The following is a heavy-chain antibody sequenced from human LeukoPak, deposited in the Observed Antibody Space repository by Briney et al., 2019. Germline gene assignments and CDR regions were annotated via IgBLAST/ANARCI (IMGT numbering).Heavy chain of an antibody. CDR3: ARSGLNPEADY. V-gene: IGHV3-21*01. CDR1: GFTFSSYS. CDR2: ISSSSAYI. Sequence: SGGSLRLSCAASGFTFSSYSMNWVRQAPGKGLEWVSSISSSSAYIYYADSVKGRFTISKDNAENSLYLQMNSLRAEDTAVYYCARSGLNPEADYWGQGTLVTVSS. D-gene: IGHD3-10*01. J-gene: IGHJ4*02.